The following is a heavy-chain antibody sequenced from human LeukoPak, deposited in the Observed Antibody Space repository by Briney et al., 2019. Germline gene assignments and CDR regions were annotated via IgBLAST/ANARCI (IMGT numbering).Heavy chain of an antibody. CDR3: AKGQMVRGVPTSYYMDA. CDR1: GFTFSSYV. Sequence: KPGGSLRLSCAASGFTFSSYVMSWVRQAPGKGLEWVSAIGGYSLTVYNAQSLKGRFTVSRDNSKNTLYLQVTDLRVDDTAVYYCAKGQMVRGVPTSYYMDAWGKGTRVTVSS. J-gene: IGHJ6*03. CDR2: IGGYSLTV. V-gene: IGHV3-23*01. D-gene: IGHD3-10*01.